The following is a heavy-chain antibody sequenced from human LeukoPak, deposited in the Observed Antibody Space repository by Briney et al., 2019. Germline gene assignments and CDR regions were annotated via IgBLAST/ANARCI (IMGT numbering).Heavy chain of an antibody. D-gene: IGHD4-11*01. J-gene: IGHJ6*03. CDR3: ARAPYNYYYYYYVDV. CDR2: TYYRSKWYS. V-gene: IGHV6-1*01. Sequence: SQTLSLTCAISGDSVSSNSAAWNWIRQSPSRGLEWLGRTYYRSKWYSDYSVSVKSRITINPDTSKNQFSLKLSSVTAADTAVYYCARAPYNYYYYYYVDVWGKGTTVTVSS. CDR1: GDSVSSNSAA.